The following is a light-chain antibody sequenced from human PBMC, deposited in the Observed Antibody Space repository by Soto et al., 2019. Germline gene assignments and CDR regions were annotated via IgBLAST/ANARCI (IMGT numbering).Light chain of an antibody. Sequence: QAVVTQEPSLTVSPGGTVTLTCGSSTGAVTSGLYPYWFQQKPGQAPRTLIFDTSNKQSWTPARFSGSLLGGKAALTLSGAQPEDEADYYCLLFYSGIRVFVGGTKLTVL. CDR3: LLFYSGIRV. CDR2: DTS. V-gene: IGLV7-46*01. CDR1: TGAVTSGLY. J-gene: IGLJ2*01.